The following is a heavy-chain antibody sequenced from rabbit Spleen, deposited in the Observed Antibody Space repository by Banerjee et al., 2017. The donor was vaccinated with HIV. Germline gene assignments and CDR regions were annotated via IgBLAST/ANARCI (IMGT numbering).Heavy chain of an antibody. CDR1: RFDFNSGG. V-gene: IGHV1S47*01. D-gene: IGHD3-1*01. CDR3: VRDTWHFNL. CDR2: IDPVFGST. J-gene: IGHJ4*01. Sequence: QEHLVESGGGLVQPGGSLTLSCKASRFDFNSGGVSRVRQAPGKGLEWIGYIDPVFGSTYYATWVNGRFTISSHNAQNTVDLQMNSLTAADTATYFCVRDTWHFNLWGQGTLVTVS.